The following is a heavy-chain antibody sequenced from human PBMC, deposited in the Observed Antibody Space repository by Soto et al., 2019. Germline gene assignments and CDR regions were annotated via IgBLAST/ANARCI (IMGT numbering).Heavy chain of an antibody. CDR1: GGSISSGGYY. J-gene: IGHJ4*02. V-gene: IGHV4-31*11. D-gene: IGHD3-9*01. CDR3: ARAPYFDVLTAPFDH. Sequence: SETLSLTCAVSGGSISSGGYYWSWIRQPPGKGLEWIGYIYYSGSTYYNPSLKSRVTISVDTSKNQFSLKLSSVTAADTAVYYCARAPYFDVLTAPFDHWGQGALVTVSS. CDR2: IYYSGST.